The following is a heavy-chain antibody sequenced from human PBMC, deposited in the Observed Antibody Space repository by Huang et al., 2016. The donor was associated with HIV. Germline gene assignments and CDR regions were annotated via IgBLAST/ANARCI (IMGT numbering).Heavy chain of an antibody. Sequence: ELQLVQSGAEVKKPGESLKISCKGSENNFNTYWIGWVRQMPGKGLEWMGIIHPGASDPRYSPSFRGQVTFSADKSINTAYLQWTYLKASDTAMYYCARWMSSGSYYYFDFWGQGTLVTVSS. CDR2: IHPGASDP. CDR3: ARWMSSGSYYYFDF. V-gene: IGHV5-51*01. J-gene: IGHJ4*02. D-gene: IGHD1-26*01. CDR1: ENNFNTYW.